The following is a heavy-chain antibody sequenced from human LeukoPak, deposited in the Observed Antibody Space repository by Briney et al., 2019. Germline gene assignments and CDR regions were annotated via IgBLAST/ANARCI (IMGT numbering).Heavy chain of an antibody. CDR1: GFIFSDAW. V-gene: IGHV3-15*01. D-gene: IGHD6-19*01. CDR2: IKRKSDGGTI. J-gene: IGHJ4*02. CDR3: TTLIAVPGVDY. Sequence: GGSLRLSCAASGFIFSDAWMSWVSQAPGKGLEWVGRIKRKSDGGTIDYAAPVKGRFSISRDDSKNTLYLQMNSLKTEDTAIYYCTTLIAVPGVDYWGQGTLVTVSS.